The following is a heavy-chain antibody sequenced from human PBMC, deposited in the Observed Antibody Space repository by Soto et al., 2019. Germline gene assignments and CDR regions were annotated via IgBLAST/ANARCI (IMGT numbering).Heavy chain of an antibody. CDR1: EFTFSNFG. CDR2: IYYDGSNE. J-gene: IGHJ3*02. D-gene: IGHD2-15*01. CDR3: ARVDGVVAAEAFDI. V-gene: IGHV3-33*01. Sequence: QVQLVESGGGVVQPGRSLRLSCAASEFTFSNFGMHWVRQAPGKGLEWVAVIYYDGSNEYYADSVKGRFTISRDNSKNTRYLQMNSLRAEDTAVYYCARVDGVVAAEAFDIWGQGTMVIVSS.